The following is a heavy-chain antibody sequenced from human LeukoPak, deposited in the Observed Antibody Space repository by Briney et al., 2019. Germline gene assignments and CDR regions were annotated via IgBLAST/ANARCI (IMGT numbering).Heavy chain of an antibody. CDR1: GFTFSSYW. V-gene: IGHV3-7*03. D-gene: IGHD6-13*01. CDR2: IKQDGSEK. Sequence: PGGPLRLSCAASGFTFSSYWMSWVRQAPGKGLEWVANIKQDGSEKYYVDSVKGRFTISRDNAKNSLYLQMNSLRAEDTAVYYCASCYWYSSSWPGDYYYGMDVWGKGTTVTVSS. CDR3: ASCYWYSSSWPGDYYYGMDV. J-gene: IGHJ6*04.